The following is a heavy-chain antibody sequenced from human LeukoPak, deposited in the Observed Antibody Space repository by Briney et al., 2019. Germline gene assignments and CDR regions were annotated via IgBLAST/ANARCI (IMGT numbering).Heavy chain of an antibody. CDR2: ISGSGGNT. J-gene: IGHJ3*02. Sequence: GGSLRLSCAASGFTFGSYAMNWVRQAPGKGLEWVSSISGSGGNTWYADSVKGRLTISRDNSKNTLYLQMNSLRAEDTAVYHCAKDHYGDYVHAFDIWGQGTMVTVSS. CDR1: GFTFGSYA. V-gene: IGHV3-23*01. CDR3: AKDHYGDYVHAFDI. D-gene: IGHD4-17*01.